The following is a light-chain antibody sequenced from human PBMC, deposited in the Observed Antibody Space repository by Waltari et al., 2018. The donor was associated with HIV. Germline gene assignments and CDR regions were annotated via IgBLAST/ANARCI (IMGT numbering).Light chain of an antibody. Sequence: QSALTQPASVSGSPGQSITISCTGTSGDVGGYNLVSWYQQHPGNAPKLIIYEVTKRPSGVSNRFSSSKSGNTASLTISGLQAEDEAHYHCCSYAGSSTLVFGGGTNVIVL. CDR3: CSYAGSSTLV. CDR1: SGDVGGYNL. CDR2: EVT. J-gene: IGLJ3*02. V-gene: IGLV2-23*02.